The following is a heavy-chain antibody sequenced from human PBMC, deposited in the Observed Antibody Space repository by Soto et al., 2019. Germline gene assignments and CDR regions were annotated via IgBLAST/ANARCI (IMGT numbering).Heavy chain of an antibody. J-gene: IGHJ4*02. D-gene: IGHD3-10*01. V-gene: IGHV4-4*02. Sequence: PSETLSLTCAVSGGSISSNNWWSWVRQPPGKGLEWIGEIYHSGSTSYNPSLKSRVTISVDKSKNQFSLKVNSVTAADTAVYYCARVGTYHYGSGTYGFDYWGQGTLVTVSS. CDR1: GGSISSNNW. CDR2: IYHSGST. CDR3: ARVGTYHYGSGTYGFDY.